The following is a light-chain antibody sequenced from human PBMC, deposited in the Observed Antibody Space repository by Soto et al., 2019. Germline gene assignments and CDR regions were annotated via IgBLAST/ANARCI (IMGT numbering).Light chain of an antibody. V-gene: IGLV2-14*03. Sequence: SALTQPASMSGSPGQSITIACTGSSSDFGGYNFVSWFQHHPGKAPKLIIYDVSNRPSGVSNRFSGSKSGNTASLSISGLQAEDEADFYCSSYTSSTTPYVFGTGTKVTVL. CDR3: SSYTSSTTPYV. CDR2: DVS. J-gene: IGLJ1*01. CDR1: SSDFGGYNF.